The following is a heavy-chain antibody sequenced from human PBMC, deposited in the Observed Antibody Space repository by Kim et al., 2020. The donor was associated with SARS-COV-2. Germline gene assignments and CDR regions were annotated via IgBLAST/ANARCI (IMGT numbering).Heavy chain of an antibody. CDR1: GGSITSSSCY. J-gene: IGHJ5*02. Sequence: SETLSLTCTVSGGSITSSSCYWGWIRQPPGKGLEWIGTIYYSGTTYYNPSLKSRVSISVDTPKNQFSLKLSSVTAADTAMYYCARSDGNNWLKFDHWGQGTLVPVSS. V-gene: IGHV4-39*01. CDR3: ARSDGNNWLKFDH. D-gene: IGHD1-1*01. CDR2: IYYSGTT.